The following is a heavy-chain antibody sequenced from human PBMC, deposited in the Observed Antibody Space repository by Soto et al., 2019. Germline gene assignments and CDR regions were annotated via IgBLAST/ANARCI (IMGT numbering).Heavy chain of an antibody. CDR3: ARALVLTGIQGWYFDL. Sequence: SESLSLTCAASGYTFSSGYYRCWIQQPPGKGLEWIGSIHHSGSTYYNPSLKSRVTISVDKSKNQFSLRLSSVTAADTAVYYCARALVLTGIQGWYFDLWGRGTLVTVSS. D-gene: IGHD1-1*01. J-gene: IGHJ2*01. CDR2: IHHSGST. CDR1: GYTFSSGYY. V-gene: IGHV4-38-2*01.